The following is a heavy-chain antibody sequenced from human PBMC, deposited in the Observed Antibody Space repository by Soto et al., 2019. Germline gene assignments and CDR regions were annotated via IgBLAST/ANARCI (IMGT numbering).Heavy chain of an antibody. V-gene: IGHV4-39*07. CDR1: GGSISSGSYY. D-gene: IGHD3-10*01. J-gene: IGHJ5*02. CDR2: VHYSGRI. CDR3: ARVRSP. Sequence: SETLSLTCTVSGGSISSGSYYWAWIRQPPGKGLEWIGSVHYSGRINYNPSLESRVTTSVDTSKNQFSLKLSSVTAADTAVYYGARVRSPWGQGTLVNVSS.